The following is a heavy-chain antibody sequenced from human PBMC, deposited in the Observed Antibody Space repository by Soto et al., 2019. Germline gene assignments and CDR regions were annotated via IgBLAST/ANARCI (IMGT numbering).Heavy chain of an antibody. D-gene: IGHD1-7*01. CDR1: GYTFTSYA. CDR3: ARSKNWNYVTDY. Sequence: ASVKVSCKASGYTFTSYAMHWVRQAPGQRLEWMGWINAGNGNTKYSQKFQGRVTITRDTSASTAYMELSSLRSEDTAVYYCARSKNWNYVTDYWGQGTLVTVS. V-gene: IGHV1-3*01. J-gene: IGHJ4*02. CDR2: INAGNGNT.